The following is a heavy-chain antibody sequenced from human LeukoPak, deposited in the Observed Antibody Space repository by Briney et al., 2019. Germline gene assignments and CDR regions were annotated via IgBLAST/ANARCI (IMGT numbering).Heavy chain of an antibody. V-gene: IGHV1-2*02. CDR1: GYTFTGYY. J-gene: IGHJ4*02. Sequence: ASVKVSCKASGYTFTGYYMHWVRQAAGQGREWMGWINPNSGGTNYAQKFQGRVTMTRDTSISTAYMELSRLRSDDTAVYYCARAKRSTSSMDYWGQGTLVTVSS. CDR2: INPNSGGT. CDR3: ARAKRSTSSMDY. D-gene: IGHD2-2*01.